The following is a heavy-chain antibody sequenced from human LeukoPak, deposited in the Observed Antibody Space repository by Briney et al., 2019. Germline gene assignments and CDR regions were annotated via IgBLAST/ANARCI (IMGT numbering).Heavy chain of an antibody. J-gene: IGHJ4*02. CDR2: ISWNSGTI. CDR3: AKGRDGYNYGNLDY. CDR1: GFTFDDYA. D-gene: IGHD5-24*01. V-gene: IGHV3-9*01. Sequence: GGSLRLSCAASGFTFDDYAMHWVRQAPGKGLEWVSGISWNSGTIGYADSVKGRFTVSRDNAKNSLYLQMNSLRVEDTALYYCAKGRDGYNYGNLDYWGQGTLVTVSS.